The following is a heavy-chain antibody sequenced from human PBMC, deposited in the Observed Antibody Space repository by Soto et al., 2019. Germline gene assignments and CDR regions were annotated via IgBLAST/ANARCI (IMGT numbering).Heavy chain of an antibody. CDR1: GFTVSSNY. Sequence: PGGSLRLSCAASGFTVSSNYMSWVRQAPGKGLEWVSVIYSGGSTYYADSVKGRFNISRHNSKNTLYLQMNSLRAEDTAMYYCAREGGVVAAMGAFDIWGQGTMVTVSS. CDR2: IYSGGST. J-gene: IGHJ3*02. CDR3: AREGGVVAAMGAFDI. D-gene: IGHD2-15*01. V-gene: IGHV3-53*04.